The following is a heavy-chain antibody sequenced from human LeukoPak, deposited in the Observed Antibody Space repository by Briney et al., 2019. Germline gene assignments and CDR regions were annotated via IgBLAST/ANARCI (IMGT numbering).Heavy chain of an antibody. CDR3: ARLKWVTTLYAVVFEPHFDY. V-gene: IGHV1-46*01. J-gene: IGHJ4*02. CDR1: GYTFTSYY. Sequence: ASVKVSCKASGYTFTSYYMHWVRQAPGQGLEWMGIINPSGGSTSYAQKFQGRVTMTRDTSTSTVYMELSSLRSEDTAVYYCARLKWVTTLYAVVFEPHFDYWGQGTLVTVSS. D-gene: IGHD4-17*01. CDR2: INPSGGST.